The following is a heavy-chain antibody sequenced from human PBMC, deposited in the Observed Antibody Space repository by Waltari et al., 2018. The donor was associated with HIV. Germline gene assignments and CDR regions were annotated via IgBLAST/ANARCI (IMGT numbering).Heavy chain of an antibody. V-gene: IGHV3-21*01. CDR2: ISSSSSYI. D-gene: IGHD2-21*01. J-gene: IGHJ4*02. CDR3: ARNSDVRARDFGY. CDR1: GFTFSSYS. Sequence: EVQLAESGGGLVKPGGSLRLSCAASGFTFSSYSMNWVRQAPGKGLEWVSSISSSSSYIYYADSVKGRFTISRDNAKNSLYLQMNSLRAEDTAVYYCARNSDVRARDFGYWGQGTLVTVSS.